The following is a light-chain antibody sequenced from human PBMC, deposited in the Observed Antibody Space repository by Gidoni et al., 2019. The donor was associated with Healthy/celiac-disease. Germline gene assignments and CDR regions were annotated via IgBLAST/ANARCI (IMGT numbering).Light chain of an antibody. Sequence: AIRLTQSPSSLAASGGDRVTITCRASQGISSALAWYQQKPGKAPKLLIYDASSLESGVPSRFGGSGSGTDFTLTISSLQPEDFATYYCQQCNSFTFGPGTKVDIK. V-gene: IGKV1-13*02. CDR3: QQCNSFT. CDR1: QGISSA. J-gene: IGKJ3*01. CDR2: DAS.